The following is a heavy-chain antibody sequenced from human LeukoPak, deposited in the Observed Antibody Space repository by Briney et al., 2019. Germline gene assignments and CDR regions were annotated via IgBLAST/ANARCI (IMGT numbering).Heavy chain of an antibody. V-gene: IGHV3-73*01. CDR3: TRHLGDRRSSRDGYKYAFDI. CDR2: IRSKANSYAT. CDR1: GFTFSGSA. J-gene: IGHJ3*02. D-gene: IGHD5-24*01. Sequence: GGSLRLSCVASGFTFSGSAMHWVRQASGKGLEWVGRIRSKANSYATAYAASVKGRFTISRDDSKNTAYLQMNSLKTEDTAVYYCTRHLGDRRSSRDGYKYAFDIWGQGTMVTVSS.